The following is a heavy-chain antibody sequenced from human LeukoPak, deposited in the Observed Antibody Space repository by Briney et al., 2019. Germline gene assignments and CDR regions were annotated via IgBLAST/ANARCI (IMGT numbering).Heavy chain of an antibody. CDR2: IYHSGTT. CDR1: GYSITSSSW. J-gene: IGHJ2*01. CDR3: ARPVYDYGDPLGYWYFDL. Sequence: SETLSLTCAVSGYSITSSSWWGWIRQPPGKGLEWIGYIYHSGTTYYSPSLQSRVTMSVDTSKNQFSLKLSSVTAADTAVYYCARPVYDYGDPLGYWYFDLWGRGTLVTVSS. D-gene: IGHD4-17*01. V-gene: IGHV4-28*01.